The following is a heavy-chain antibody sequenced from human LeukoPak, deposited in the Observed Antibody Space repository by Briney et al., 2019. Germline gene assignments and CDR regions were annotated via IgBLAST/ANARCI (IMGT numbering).Heavy chain of an antibody. CDR2: ISAYNGNT. CDR1: GYTFTSYG. CDR3: ARVYDYVWGSYRYTLGPYYFDY. J-gene: IGHJ4*02. D-gene: IGHD3-16*02. V-gene: IGHV1-18*01. Sequence: ASVKVSCKASGYTFTSYGISWVRQAPGQGLEWMRWISAYNGNTNYAQKLQGRVTMTTDTSTSTAYMELRSLRSDDTAVYYCARVYDYVWGSYRYTLGPYYFDYWGQGTLVTVSS.